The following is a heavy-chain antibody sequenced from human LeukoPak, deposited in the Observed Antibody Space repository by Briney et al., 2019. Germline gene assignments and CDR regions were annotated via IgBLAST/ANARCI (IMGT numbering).Heavy chain of an antibody. CDR1: GGTFSSYA. CDR3: ARGEYSSSWGFDY. Sequence: ASVKVSCKASGGTFSSYAISRVRQAPGQGLEWMGGIIPIFGTANYAQKFQGRVTITTDESTSTAYMGLSSLRSEDTAVYYCARGEYSSSWGFDYWGQGTLVTVSS. J-gene: IGHJ4*02. CDR2: IIPIFGTA. V-gene: IGHV1-69*05. D-gene: IGHD6-13*01.